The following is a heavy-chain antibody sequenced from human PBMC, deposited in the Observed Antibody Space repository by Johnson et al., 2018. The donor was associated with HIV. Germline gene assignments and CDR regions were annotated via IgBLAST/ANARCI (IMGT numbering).Heavy chain of an antibody. CDR3: ARVLMRGAYYYDSSGYYI. J-gene: IGHJ3*02. CDR2: ISYDGSNK. V-gene: IGHV3-30*14. CDR1: GFTFSNYV. Sequence: QVQLVESGGGVVQPGRSLRLSCAASGFTFSNYVMHWVRQAPGKGLEWVAVISYDGSNKYYADSVKGRFTISRDNSKNTLYLQMNSLRAEDTAVYYCARVLMRGAYYYDSSGYYIWGQGTMVTVSS. D-gene: IGHD3-22*01.